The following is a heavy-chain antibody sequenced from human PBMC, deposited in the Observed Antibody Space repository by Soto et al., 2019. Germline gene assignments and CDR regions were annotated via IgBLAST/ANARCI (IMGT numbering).Heavy chain of an antibody. D-gene: IGHD2-15*01. J-gene: IGHJ6*02. CDR2: IIPIFGPA. CDR1: GGTFSTYA. V-gene: IGHV1-69*12. Sequence: QVQLVQSGAEVKKPGSSVKVSCKSSGGTFSTYAISWVRQAPGQGLEWMGGIIPIFGPANYAQKFQGRVTITADESTTTAYMEVISLRSEDTAVYYCARDEMVVATGSRTWHYYYGMDVWGQGTTVTVSS. CDR3: ARDEMVVATGSRTWHYYYGMDV.